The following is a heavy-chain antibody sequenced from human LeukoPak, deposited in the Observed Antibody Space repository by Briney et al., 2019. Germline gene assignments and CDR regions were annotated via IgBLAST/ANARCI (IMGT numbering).Heavy chain of an antibody. CDR3: ARDFRSSASPTLDY. J-gene: IGHJ4*02. CDR1: GFTFSSYA. Sequence: GRSLRLSGAASGFTFSSYAMHWVRQAPGKGLEWVAVISYDGSNKYYADSVKGRFTISRDNSKNTLYLQMNSLRAEDTAVYYCARDFRSSASPTLDYWGQGTLVTVSS. CDR2: ISYDGSNK. V-gene: IGHV3-30-3*01.